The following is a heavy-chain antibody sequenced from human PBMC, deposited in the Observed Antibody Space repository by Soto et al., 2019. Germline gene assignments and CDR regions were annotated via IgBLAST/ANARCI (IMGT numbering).Heavy chain of an antibody. D-gene: IGHD3-16*02. CDR1: GYAFTSYG. J-gene: IGHJ4*02. CDR2: ISAYNGNT. Sequence: ASVKVTCKDSGYAFTSYGISWVRQAPGQGLEWMGWISAYNGNTNYAQKLQGRVTMTTDTSTSTAYMELRSLRSDDTAVYYCARDQPIYDYIWGSYRYDPFDYWGQGTLVTVSS. V-gene: IGHV1-18*01. CDR3: ARDQPIYDYIWGSYRYDPFDY.